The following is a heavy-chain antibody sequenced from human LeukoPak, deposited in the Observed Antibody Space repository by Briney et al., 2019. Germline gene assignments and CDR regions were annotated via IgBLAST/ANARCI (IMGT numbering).Heavy chain of an antibody. Sequence: PSETLSLTCTVSGGSISSYYWSWIRQPPGKGLEWIGYIYYSGSTNYNPSLKSRVTMSVDTSKNQFSLKLSSVTAADTAVYYRARDASSGWSPRDDAFDIWGQGTMVTVSS. J-gene: IGHJ3*02. CDR1: GGSISSYY. CDR2: IYYSGST. V-gene: IGHV4-59*12. CDR3: ARDASSGWSPRDDAFDI. D-gene: IGHD6-19*01.